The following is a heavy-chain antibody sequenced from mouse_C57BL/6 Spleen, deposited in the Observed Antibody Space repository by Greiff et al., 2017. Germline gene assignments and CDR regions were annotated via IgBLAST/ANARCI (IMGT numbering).Heavy chain of an antibody. D-gene: IGHD4-1*01. CDR3: ARAPTWDYFDY. V-gene: IGHV3-6*01. J-gene: IGHJ2*01. CDR2: ISYDGSN. CDR1: GYSITSGYY. Sequence: EVKLQESGPGLVKPSQSLSLTCSVTGYSITSGYYWNWIRQFPGNKLEWMGYISYDGSNNYNPSLKNRISITRDTSKNQFFLKLNSVTTEDTATYYCARAPTWDYFDYWGQGTTLTVSS.